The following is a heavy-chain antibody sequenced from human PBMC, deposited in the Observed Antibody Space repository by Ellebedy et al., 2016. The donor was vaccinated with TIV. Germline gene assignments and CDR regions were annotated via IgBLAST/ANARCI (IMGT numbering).Heavy chain of an antibody. V-gene: IGHV1-3*01. CDR3: ARVPNIVGVTLFDY. D-gene: IGHD1-26*01. Sequence: AASVKVSCRASGYTFTSYAMHWVRQAPGQRLEWMGWTNAGNGNTKYSQKFQGRVTITRDTSASTAYMELSSLRSEDTAVYYCARVPNIVGVTLFDYWGQGTLVTVSS. CDR1: GYTFTSYA. CDR2: TNAGNGNT. J-gene: IGHJ4*02.